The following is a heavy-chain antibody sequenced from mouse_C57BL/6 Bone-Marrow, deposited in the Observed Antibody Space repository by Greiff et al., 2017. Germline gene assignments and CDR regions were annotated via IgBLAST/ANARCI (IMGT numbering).Heavy chain of an antibody. CDR1: GYTFTSYG. CDR3: ARDDYDGSSYNYWYFDV. V-gene: IGHV1-81*01. D-gene: IGHD1-1*01. CDR2: IYPRSGNT. J-gene: IGHJ1*03. Sequence: QVQLQQSGAELARPGASVKLSCKASGYTFTSYGISWVKQRTGQGLEWIGEIYPRSGNTYYNEKFKGKATLTADKSSSTAYMELRSLTSEYSAVYCCARDDYDGSSYNYWYFDVWGTGTTVTVSS.